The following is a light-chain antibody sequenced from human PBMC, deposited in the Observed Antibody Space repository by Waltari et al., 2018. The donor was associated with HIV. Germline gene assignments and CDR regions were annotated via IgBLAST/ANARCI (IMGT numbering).Light chain of an antibody. CDR1: QSVSSN. J-gene: IGKJ1*01. V-gene: IGKV3-15*01. Sequence: EIVMTQSPATLSVSPGERATLSCRASQSVSSNLAWYQQRPGQAPRLLIYDQSNRATGIPARFSGIGSGTEFTLTVSSLQSEDFAVYYCQQYNNWPRTFGQGTKVEVK. CDR3: QQYNNWPRT. CDR2: DQS.